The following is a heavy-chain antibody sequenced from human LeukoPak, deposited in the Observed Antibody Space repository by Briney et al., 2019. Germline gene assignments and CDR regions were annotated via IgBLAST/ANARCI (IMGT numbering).Heavy chain of an antibody. Sequence: SETLSLTCAVYGGSFSGYYWSWIRQPPGKGLEWIGEINHSGSTNYNPSLKSRVTISVDTSKNQFSLKLSSVTAADTAVYYCARAVTVMPFDYWGQGTLVTVSS. J-gene: IGHJ4*02. CDR3: ARAVTVMPFDY. CDR1: GGSFSGYY. V-gene: IGHV4-34*01. D-gene: IGHD3-16*01. CDR2: INHSGST.